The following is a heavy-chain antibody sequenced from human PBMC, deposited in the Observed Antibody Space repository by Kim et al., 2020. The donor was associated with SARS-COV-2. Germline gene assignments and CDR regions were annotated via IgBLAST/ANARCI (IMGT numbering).Heavy chain of an antibody. CDR2: VNNNNNP. J-gene: IGHJ4*02. D-gene: IGHD6-19*01. V-gene: IGHV3-23*05. CDR1: GFTFSRRA. Sequence: GGSLRLSCAASGFTFSRRAMSWVRQVPGKGLEWIASVNNNNNPYYADSVKGRFTVSRDITKDTLYLQMNRLRSDDTALYYCAKDHPSRGWPTFDSWGQGT. CDR3: AKDHPSRGWPTFDS.